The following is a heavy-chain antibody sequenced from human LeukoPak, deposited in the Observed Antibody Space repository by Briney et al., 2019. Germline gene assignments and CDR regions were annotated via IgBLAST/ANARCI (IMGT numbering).Heavy chain of an antibody. V-gene: IGHV3-53*01. J-gene: IGHJ5*02. Sequence: PGGSLRLSCEASGFTFSAYAMTWVRQAPGKGLEWVSVIYIVGSTYYADSVKGRFTISRDNSKNTLYLQMNSLRADDTAVYYCARWSEGFGSWGQGTLVTVSS. CDR3: ARWSEGFGS. D-gene: IGHD3-16*01. CDR2: IYIVGST. CDR1: GFTFSAYA.